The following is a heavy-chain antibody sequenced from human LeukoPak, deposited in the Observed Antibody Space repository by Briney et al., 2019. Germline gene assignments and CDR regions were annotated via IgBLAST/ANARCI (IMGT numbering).Heavy chain of an antibody. D-gene: IGHD3-10*01. CDR3: AKGTYYYGSGSLFDI. CDR1: GFTFSSYA. J-gene: IGHJ3*02. V-gene: IGHV3-23*01. CDR2: ISGSGGST. Sequence: GGSLRLSCAASGFTFSSYAMSWVRQAPGKGLEWVSAISGSGGSTYYADSVKGRFTISRDSSKNTLYLQMNSLRAEDTAVYYCAKGTYYYGSGSLFDIWGQGTMVTVSS.